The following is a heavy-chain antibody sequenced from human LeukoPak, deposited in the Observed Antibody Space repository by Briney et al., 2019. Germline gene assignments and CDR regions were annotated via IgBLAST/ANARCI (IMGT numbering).Heavy chain of an antibody. CDR2: INHSGST. J-gene: IGHJ4*02. CDR1: GGSFSGYY. D-gene: IGHD1-26*01. V-gene: IGHV4-34*01. CDR3: ARRRFSGSYDILGRVPWLLGAVIDY. Sequence: SETLSPTCAVYGGSFSGYYWSWIRQPPGKGLEWIGEINHSGSTNYNPSLKSRVTISVDTSKNQFSLKLSSVTAADTAVYYCARRRFSGSYDILGRVPWLLGAVIDYWGQGTLVTVSS.